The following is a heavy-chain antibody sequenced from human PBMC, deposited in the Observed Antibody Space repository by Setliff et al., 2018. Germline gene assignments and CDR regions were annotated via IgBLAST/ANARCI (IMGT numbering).Heavy chain of an antibody. CDR2: ISGDGTTI. Sequence: PGGSLSLSCAASGFSFSYYYMSWVRQAPGKGLEWLSKISGDGTTIYYADSVRGRFTISRDNAKNSLFLQMNSLRAEDTALYYCARDGVFYAMDVWGRGTTVTVSS. CDR1: GFSFSYYY. CDR3: ARDGVFYAMDV. D-gene: IGHD3-10*01. V-gene: IGHV3-11*04. J-gene: IGHJ6*02.